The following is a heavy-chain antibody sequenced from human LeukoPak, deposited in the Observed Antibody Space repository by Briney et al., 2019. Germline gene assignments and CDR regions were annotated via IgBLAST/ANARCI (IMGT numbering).Heavy chain of an antibody. CDR1: GFSFSDYY. CDR3: ARDPYSGSYGNYYYYFMDV. D-gene: IGHD1-26*01. V-gene: IGHV3-11*04. Sequence: PGGSLRLSCAASGFSFSDYYMSWIRQAPGKGLEWVSCISGSGSIIYYADSVKGRFTISRDNAKNSLYLQMNSLRADDTAVYYCARDPYSGSYGNYYYYFMDVWGKGTTVTISS. J-gene: IGHJ6*03. CDR2: ISGSGSII.